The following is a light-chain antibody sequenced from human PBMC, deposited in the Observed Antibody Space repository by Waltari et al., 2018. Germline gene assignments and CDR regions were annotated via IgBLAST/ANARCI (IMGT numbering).Light chain of an antibody. CDR1: QSVDSW. J-gene: IGKJ1*01. V-gene: IGKV1-5*03. CDR2: KAS. CDR3: QQYNLYSET. Sequence: DIQMTQSPSTLSASVEDRGTITCRASQSVDSWLAWYQQKPGKAPKLLIYKASSLGSGVPSRFSGSGSGTEFTLTISSLQPDDFATYYCQQYNLYSETFGQGTKVEVK.